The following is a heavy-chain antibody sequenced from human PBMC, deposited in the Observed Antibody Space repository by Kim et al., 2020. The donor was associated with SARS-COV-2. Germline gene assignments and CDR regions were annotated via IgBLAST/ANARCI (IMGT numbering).Heavy chain of an antibody. CDR3: AKYNSGWSFDY. J-gene: IGHJ4*02. CDR2: T. D-gene: IGHD6-19*01. V-gene: IGHV1-3*01. Sequence: TKYSQKFQGRDTITRDTSARTAYMELSSLRSEDTAVYYCAKYNSGWSFDYWGQGTLVTVSS.